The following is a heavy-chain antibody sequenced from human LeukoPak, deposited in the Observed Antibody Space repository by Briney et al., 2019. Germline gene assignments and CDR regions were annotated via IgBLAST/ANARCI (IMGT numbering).Heavy chain of an antibody. CDR2: ISSSSTYI. CDR1: GFTFSSYS. D-gene: IGHD4-11*01. J-gene: IGHJ4*02. V-gene: IGHV3-21*06. CDR3: ARDLTTVTTADFAY. Sequence: GGSLRLSCAASGFTFSSYSMNWVRQAPGKGLEWVSSISSSSTYIYYADSVKGRFTISRDKAKNSLYLQMNSLRAEDTAVYYCARDLTTVTTADFAYWGQGTLVTVSS.